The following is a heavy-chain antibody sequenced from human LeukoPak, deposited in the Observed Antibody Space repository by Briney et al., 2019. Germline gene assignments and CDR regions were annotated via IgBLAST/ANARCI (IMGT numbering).Heavy chain of an antibody. D-gene: IGHD4-17*01. CDR2: ITGTHYTT. Sequence: GGSLRLSCAASGFTFSSFAMTWVRQAPGKGLEWVSSITGTHYTTYDTDSVKGRFTISRDNSKNTLYLQMNSLRADDTAVYYCTKDPNGDYVGAFDPWGQGTLVTVSS. J-gene: IGHJ5*02. CDR3: TKDPNGDYVGAFDP. V-gene: IGHV3-23*01. CDR1: GFTFSSFA.